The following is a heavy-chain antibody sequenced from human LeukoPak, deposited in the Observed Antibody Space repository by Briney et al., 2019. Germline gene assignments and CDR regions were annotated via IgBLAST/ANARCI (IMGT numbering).Heavy chain of an antibody. V-gene: IGHV3-74*01. CDR2: IHPDGSST. D-gene: IGHD3-16*01. J-gene: IGHJ4*02. Sequence: GGSLRLSCAASEFTFSSYWMHWVRQAPGKGLVWVSHIHPDGSSTSYADSVEGRFTISRDNAKNTLYLQMNSLRAEDTALYYCARDRFGGFDYWGQGTLVTVSS. CDR1: EFTFSSYW. CDR3: ARDRFGGFDY.